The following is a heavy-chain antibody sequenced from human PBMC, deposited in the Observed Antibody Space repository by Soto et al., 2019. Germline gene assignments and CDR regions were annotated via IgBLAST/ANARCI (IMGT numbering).Heavy chain of an antibody. J-gene: IGHJ5*02. CDR3: ARGGGTPRSIYGWFAP. CDR2: ISHDGGSE. D-gene: IGHD3-16*02. V-gene: IGHV3-30-3*01. CDR1: GFTLSNYA. Sequence: GGSLRLSCAASGFTLSNYAMHWVRQAPGKGLEWVAVISHDGGSEHYGDSVKGRFTISRDNAKSSLYLQMNSLRVEDTAMYYCARGGGTPRSIYGWFAPWGQGTLVTVSS.